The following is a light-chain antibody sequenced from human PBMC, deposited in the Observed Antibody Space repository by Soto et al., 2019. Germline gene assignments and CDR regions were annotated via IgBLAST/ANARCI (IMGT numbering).Light chain of an antibody. CDR2: GAF. CDR3: QQYGNSIPIT. Sequence: EILLTPSPGTLSSSPGERATLSCRAIQSVRSSYLAWYQQKPGQAPRLLIYGAFSRATGIPDRFSGSGSGTDFTLTISRLEPEDFAVYYCQQYGNSIPITFGQGTRLEIK. CDR1: QSVRSSY. J-gene: IGKJ5*01. V-gene: IGKV3-20*01.